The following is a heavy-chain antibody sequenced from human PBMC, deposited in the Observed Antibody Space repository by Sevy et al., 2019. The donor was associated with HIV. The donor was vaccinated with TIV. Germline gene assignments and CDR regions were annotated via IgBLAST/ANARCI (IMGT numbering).Heavy chain of an antibody. V-gene: IGHV3-48*03. CDR1: GFTFSSYE. Sequence: GGSLRLSCAASGFTFSSYEMNWVRQAPGKGLEWDSYISSSGSTIYYADSVQGRFTISRENAKNSLYLQMNSLRAEDTAVYYCARGLSSTTPGDWFDPWGQGTLVTVSS. J-gene: IGHJ5*02. CDR2: ISSSGSTI. D-gene: IGHD2-2*01. CDR3: ARGLSSTTPGDWFDP.